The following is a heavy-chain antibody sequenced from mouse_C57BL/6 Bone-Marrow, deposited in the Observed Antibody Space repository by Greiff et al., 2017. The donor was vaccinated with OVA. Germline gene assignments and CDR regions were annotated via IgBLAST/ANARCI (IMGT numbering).Heavy chain of an antibody. D-gene: IGHD1-1*01. Sequence: EVQLQESGPGLVKPSQSLSLTCSVTGYSITSGYYWNWIRQFPGNKLEWMGYISYDGSNNYNPSLKNRISITRDTSKNQFFLKLNSVTTEDTATYYCAREDTTVPVEYFDYWGQGTTLTVSS. CDR3: AREDTTVPVEYFDY. V-gene: IGHV3-6*01. CDR2: ISYDGSN. CDR1: GYSITSGYY. J-gene: IGHJ2*01.